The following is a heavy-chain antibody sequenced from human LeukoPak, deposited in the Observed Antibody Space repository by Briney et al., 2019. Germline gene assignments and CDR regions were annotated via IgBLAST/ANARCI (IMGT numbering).Heavy chain of an antibody. Sequence: SETLSLTCTVSGGSISSYYWSWIRQPPGKGLEWIGYIYYSWSTNYNPSLKSRVTISVDTSKNQFSLKLSSVTAADTAVYYCARRGDILTGYSNYYYYGMGVWGQGTTVTVSS. D-gene: IGHD3-9*01. CDR2: IYYSWST. CDR3: ARRGDILTGYSNYYYYGMGV. V-gene: IGHV4-59*08. J-gene: IGHJ6*02. CDR1: GGSISSYY.